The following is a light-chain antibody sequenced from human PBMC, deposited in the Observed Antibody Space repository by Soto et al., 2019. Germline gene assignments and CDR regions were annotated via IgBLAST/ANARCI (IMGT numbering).Light chain of an antibody. J-gene: IGKJ1*01. CDR2: AAS. V-gene: IGKV3-20*01. Sequence: EIVLTQSPDTLSLSPGERATLFCRASQTLSINSLAWYQQKPGQAPRLLIYAASTRDTGIPDRFNGSGSGTDFALTISSVQPEDFAIYYCQQTHSAPRTFGQGTRLDIK. CDR3: QQTHSAPRT. CDR1: QTLSINS.